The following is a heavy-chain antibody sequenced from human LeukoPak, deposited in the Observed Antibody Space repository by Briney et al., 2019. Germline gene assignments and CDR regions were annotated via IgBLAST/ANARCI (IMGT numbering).Heavy chain of an antibody. Sequence: TSETLSLTCTVSGGSISSYYWSWVRQAPGQGLEWVSTISNSGDATFYADAVNGRFTISRDNSKNTLYLQMYSLRAEDTAIYYCAKAPPYTKYFDYWGQGTLLTVSS. CDR3: AKAPPYTKYFDY. CDR1: GGSISSYY. D-gene: IGHD1-1*01. CDR2: ISNSGDAT. V-gene: IGHV3-23*01. J-gene: IGHJ4*02.